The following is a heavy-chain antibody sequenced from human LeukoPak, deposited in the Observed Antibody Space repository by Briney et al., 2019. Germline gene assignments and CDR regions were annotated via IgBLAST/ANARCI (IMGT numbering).Heavy chain of an antibody. D-gene: IGHD3-10*01. Sequence: GGSLGLSCTASGFTFSSYPMHWVRQAPGKGLEWVAVISYNGDTSYHANSVKGRFTISRDSSRNTLYLQMDSLRYEDTALYYCARDPLRGWGDYFDYWGQGTLVTVSS. J-gene: IGHJ4*02. CDR1: GFTFSSYP. V-gene: IGHV3-30-3*01. CDR2: ISYNGDTS. CDR3: ARDPLRGWGDYFDY.